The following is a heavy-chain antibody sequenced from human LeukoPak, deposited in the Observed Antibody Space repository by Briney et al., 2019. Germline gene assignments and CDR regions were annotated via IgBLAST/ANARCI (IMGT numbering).Heavy chain of an antibody. Sequence: SETLSLTCTVSDGSISSGDYYWSWIRQPPGKGLEWIGYIYYSGSTYYNPSLKSRVTISVDTSKNQFSLKLSSVTAADTAVYYCARDRLYSSGWYYFDYWGQGTLVTVSS. CDR1: DGSISSGDYY. CDR2: IYYSGST. CDR3: ARDRLYSSGWYYFDY. J-gene: IGHJ4*02. V-gene: IGHV4-30-4*01. D-gene: IGHD6-19*01.